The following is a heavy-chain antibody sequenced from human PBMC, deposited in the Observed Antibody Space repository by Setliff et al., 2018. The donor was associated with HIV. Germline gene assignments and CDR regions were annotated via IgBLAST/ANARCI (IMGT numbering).Heavy chain of an antibody. V-gene: IGHV3-9*01. CDR2: ISWNSGGI. J-gene: IGHJ6*03. CDR1: RFTFDDYA. CDR3: PKDTLPASARGSSMDV. Sequence: GGSLRLSCAASRFTFDDYAMHWVRQAPWKGLEWVSGISWNSGGILYADSGKGRFTISRDKAKNSLYLQINSLRVEDTALYYCPKDTLPASARGSSMDVWGKGTTVTVSS.